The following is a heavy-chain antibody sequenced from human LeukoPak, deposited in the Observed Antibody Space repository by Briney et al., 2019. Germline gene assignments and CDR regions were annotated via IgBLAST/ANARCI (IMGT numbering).Heavy chain of an antibody. CDR1: GYTFTSYG. J-gene: IGHJ5*02. D-gene: IGHD3-10*01. CDR3: ARVNTMVRGVRYSFDP. Sequence: GASVTVSYKASGYTFTSYGISWVRQAPGQGLEWMGWISAYNGNTNYAQTLQGRVTMTTDTSTSTAYTALRRLRSDDTAVYYCARVNTMVRGVRYSFDPWGQGALVSVSS. CDR2: ISAYNGNT. V-gene: IGHV1-18*01.